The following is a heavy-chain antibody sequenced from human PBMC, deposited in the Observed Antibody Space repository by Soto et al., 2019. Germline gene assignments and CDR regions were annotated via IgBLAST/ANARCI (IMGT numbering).Heavy chain of an antibody. Sequence: PSETLSLTCTVSGGSISSYYWSWIRQPPGKGLKWIGYIYYSGSTNYNPSLKSRVTISVDTSKNQFSLKLSSVTAADTAVYYCARASRGYYDFWSGRGYFDYWGQGTLVTVSS. J-gene: IGHJ4*02. V-gene: IGHV4-59*01. CDR3: ARASRGYYDFWSGRGYFDY. CDR2: IYYSGST. CDR1: GGSISSYY. D-gene: IGHD3-3*01.